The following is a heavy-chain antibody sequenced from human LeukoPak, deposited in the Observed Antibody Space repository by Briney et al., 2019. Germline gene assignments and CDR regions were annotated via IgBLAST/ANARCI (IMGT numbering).Heavy chain of an antibody. V-gene: IGHV4-39*07. CDR1: GGSISSSSSF. D-gene: IGHD6-19*01. J-gene: IGHJ5*02. Sequence: PSETLSLTCTVSGGSISSSSSFWGWIRQPPGKGLEWIGEINHSGSTNYNPSLKSRVTISVDTSKNQFSLKLSSVTAADTAVYYCARGRRSLWLVLGNWFDPWGQGTLVTVSS. CDR3: ARGRRSLWLVLGNWFDP. CDR2: INHSGST.